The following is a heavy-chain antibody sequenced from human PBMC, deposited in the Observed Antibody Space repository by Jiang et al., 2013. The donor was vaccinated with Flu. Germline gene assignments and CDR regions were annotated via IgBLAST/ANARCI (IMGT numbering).Heavy chain of an antibody. V-gene: IGHV2-5*02. D-gene: IGHD3-3*01. CDR2: IYWDDDK. Sequence: KPTQTLTLTCTFSGFSLSTSGVGVGWIRQPPGKALEWLALIYWDDDKRYSPSLKSRLTITKDTSKNQVVLTMTNMDPVDTATYYCAHSAFHYDFWSGTIAYYFDYWAREPWSPSPQ. CDR1: GFSLSTSGVG. J-gene: IGHJ4*02. CDR3: AHSAFHYDFWSGTIAYYFDY.